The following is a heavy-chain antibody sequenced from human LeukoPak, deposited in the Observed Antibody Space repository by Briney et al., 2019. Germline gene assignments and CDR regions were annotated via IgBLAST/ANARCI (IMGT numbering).Heavy chain of an antibody. Sequence: ASVKVSCKVSGYTLTELSMHWVRQAPGKGLEWMGGFDPEDGETIYAQKFQGRVTMTEDTSTDTAYMELSSLRSEDTAVYYCATGAKTGYAFDIWGQGTMVTVSS. CDR2: FDPEDGET. CDR1: GYTLTELS. J-gene: IGHJ3*02. CDR3: ATGAKTGYAFDI. V-gene: IGHV1-24*01. D-gene: IGHD3-9*01.